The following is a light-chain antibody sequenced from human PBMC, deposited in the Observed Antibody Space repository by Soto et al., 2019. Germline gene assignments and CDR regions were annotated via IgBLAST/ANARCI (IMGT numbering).Light chain of an antibody. CDR2: GVS. J-gene: IGLJ1*01. Sequence: QSVLTQPRSVSGSPGQSVTISCTGTSSDVGGYKYVSWYQQHPGKAPKLMIYGVSERPSGVPDRFSGSKSGNTASLTISGLHAEDEADYYCCSYAGSPYVFGTGNKVTVL. CDR1: SSDVGGYKY. V-gene: IGLV2-11*01. CDR3: CSYAGSPYV.